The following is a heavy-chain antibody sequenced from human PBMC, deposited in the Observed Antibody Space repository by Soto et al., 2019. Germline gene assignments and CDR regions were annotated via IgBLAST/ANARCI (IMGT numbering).Heavy chain of an antibody. CDR2: ITSKAYGGTT. J-gene: IGHJ4*02. CDR3: SRVPPNNRGAPLDY. V-gene: IGHV3-49*03. Sequence: PGGSLILSCTASGFTFGDYAMIWFRQAPGKGLEWVGFITSKAYGGTTEYAASVKGRFTISRDDSKSIAYLQMNSLKTDDTAVYYCSRVPPNNRGAPLDYWGQGTLVTVSS. D-gene: IGHD3-10*01. CDR1: GFTFGDYA.